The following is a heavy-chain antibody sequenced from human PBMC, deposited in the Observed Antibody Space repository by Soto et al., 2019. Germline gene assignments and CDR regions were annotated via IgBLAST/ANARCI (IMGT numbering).Heavy chain of an antibody. Sequence: QLVESGGGVVQPGRSLRLSCAASGFTFSLYGMHWVRQAPGTGLEWVAVTSYDGSNKYYADSVKGRFTIARDNSTNTLYLQMNSLRAEDTAVYYCAKDSGYSGYDVYDYYYGMDVWGQGTMVTVSS. CDR3: AKDSGYSGYDVYDYYYGMDV. CDR2: TSYDGSNK. J-gene: IGHJ6*02. V-gene: IGHV3-30*18. CDR1: GFTFSLYG. D-gene: IGHD5-12*01.